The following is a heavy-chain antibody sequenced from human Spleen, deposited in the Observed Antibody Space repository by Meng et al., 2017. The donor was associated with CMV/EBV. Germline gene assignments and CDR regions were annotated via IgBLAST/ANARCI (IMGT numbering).Heavy chain of an antibody. CDR1: GYYFTDYY. Sequence: ASVKVSCKASGYYFTDYYIHWVRQAPGQGLEWMGMINPSGGSTHYAQKFQGRVTLTRDTSTSTVYMQLSSLRSEDTAVYYCARDSPAGLPPYYYGADVWGQGTTVTVSS. CDR3: ARDSPAGLPPYYYGADV. CDR2: INPSGGST. V-gene: IGHV1-46*01. J-gene: IGHJ6*02. D-gene: IGHD5-18*01.